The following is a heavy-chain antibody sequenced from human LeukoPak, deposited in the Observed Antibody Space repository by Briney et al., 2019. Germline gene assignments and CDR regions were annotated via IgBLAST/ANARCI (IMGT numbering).Heavy chain of an antibody. Sequence: SQTLSLTCAISGDSVSSNSAAWNWIRQSPSRGLEWLGRTYYRSKWYNDYAVSVKSRITINPDTSKNQFSLQLNSVTPEDTAVYYCARVVGGDYGRNYYYYYMDVWGKGTTVTVSS. V-gene: IGHV6-1*01. CDR1: GDSVSSNSAA. D-gene: IGHD2-21*02. CDR3: ARVVGGDYGRNYYYYYMDV. J-gene: IGHJ6*03. CDR2: TYYRSKWYN.